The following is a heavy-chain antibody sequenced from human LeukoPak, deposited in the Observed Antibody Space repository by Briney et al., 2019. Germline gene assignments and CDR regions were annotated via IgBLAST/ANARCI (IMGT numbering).Heavy chain of an antibody. J-gene: IGHJ4*02. D-gene: IGHD2-15*01. V-gene: IGHV3-48*01. CDR1: GFTFSSYS. CDR3: AREHGYCSGGSCYYFDY. Sequence: GGSLRLSCAASGFTFSSYSMNWVRQAPGKGLEWVSYISSSSSTIYYADSVKGRFIISRDSAKNSLYLQMNSLRAEDTAVYYCAREHGYCSGGSCYYFDYWGQGTLVTVSS. CDR2: ISSSSSTI.